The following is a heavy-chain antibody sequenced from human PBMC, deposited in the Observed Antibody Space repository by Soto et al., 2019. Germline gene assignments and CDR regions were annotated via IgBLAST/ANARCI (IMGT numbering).Heavy chain of an antibody. V-gene: IGHV3-23*01. D-gene: IGHD3-10*01. Sequence: GGSLRLSCAASGFTFSSYAMSWVRQAPGKGLEWVSAISGSGGSTYYADSVKGRFTISRDNSKNTLYLQMNSLRAEDTAVYYCARARVDILREVVKYNMDVWGPGATVTVSS. CDR3: ARARVDILREVVKYNMDV. CDR1: GFTFSSYA. CDR2: ISGSGGST. J-gene: IGHJ6*03.